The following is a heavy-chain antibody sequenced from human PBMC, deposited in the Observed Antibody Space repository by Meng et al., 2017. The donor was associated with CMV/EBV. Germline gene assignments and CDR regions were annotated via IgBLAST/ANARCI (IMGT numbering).Heavy chain of an antibody. CDR3: AKARSSTSYRTYSFYY. J-gene: IGHJ4*02. CDR1: GGSFSGYY. CDR2: INHSGST. Sequence: SETLSLTCAVYGGSFSGYYWSWIRQPPGKGLEWIGEINHSGSTNYNPSLKSRVTISVDTSKNQFSLKLSSVTAADTAVYYCAKARSSTSYRTYSFYYWGQGTLVTVSS. D-gene: IGHD2-2*01. V-gene: IGHV4-34*01.